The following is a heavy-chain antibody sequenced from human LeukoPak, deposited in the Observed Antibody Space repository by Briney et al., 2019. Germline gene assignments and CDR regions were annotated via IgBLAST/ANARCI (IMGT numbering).Heavy chain of an antibody. D-gene: IGHD5-18*01. CDR1: GFTFSSYS. J-gene: IGHJ4*02. Sequence: GGSLRLSCAASGFTFSSYSMNWVRQAPGKGLEWVSYIGSSSSTIYYADSVKGRFTISRDNAKNSLYLQMNSLRADDTAVYYCARDSEEYSYGYADFDYWGQGTLVTVSS. CDR2: IGSSSSTI. CDR3: ARDSEEYSYGYADFDY. V-gene: IGHV3-48*01.